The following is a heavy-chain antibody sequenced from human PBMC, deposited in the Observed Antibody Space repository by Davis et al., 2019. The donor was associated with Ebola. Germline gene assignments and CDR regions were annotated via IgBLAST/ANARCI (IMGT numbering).Heavy chain of an antibody. CDR2: IYYSGST. CDR1: GGSISSYY. J-gene: IGHJ5*02. D-gene: IGHD3-10*01. Sequence: SETLSLTCTVSGGSISSYYWSWIRQPPGKGLEWIGYIYYSGSTNYNPSLKSRVTLSVDTSKNQFSLKLSSVTAADTAVYYCARSGVRGVIPRYNWFDPWGQGTLVTVSS. V-gene: IGHV4-59*01. CDR3: ARSGVRGVIPRYNWFDP.